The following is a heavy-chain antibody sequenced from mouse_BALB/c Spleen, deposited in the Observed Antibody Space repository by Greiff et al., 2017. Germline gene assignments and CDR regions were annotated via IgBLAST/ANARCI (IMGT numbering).Heavy chain of an antibody. J-gene: IGHJ3*01. Sequence: EVMLVESGGGLVKPGGSLKLSCAASGFTFSDYYMYWVRQTPEKRLEWVATISDGGSYTYYPDSVKGRFTISRDNAKNNLYLQMSSLKSEDTAMYYCARDPNDYGSFAYWGQGTLVTVSA. CDR2: ISDGGSYT. CDR3: ARDPNDYGSFAY. CDR1: GFTFSDYY. V-gene: IGHV5-4*02. D-gene: IGHD2-4*01.